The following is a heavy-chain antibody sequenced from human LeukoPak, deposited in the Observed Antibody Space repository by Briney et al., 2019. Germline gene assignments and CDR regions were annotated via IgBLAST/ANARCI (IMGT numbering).Heavy chain of an antibody. J-gene: IGHJ4*02. D-gene: IGHD5-18*01. Sequence: GGSLRLSCAASGFTFSSFWMYWVRQVPGKGLVWVSRINRDGSSTTYADSVRGRFTFSRDNAKNTLYVQMNSLRAEDTAVYYCARGYNYGSADFWGQGTLVTVSS. CDR2: INRDGSST. CDR3: ARGYNYGSADF. V-gene: IGHV3-74*01. CDR1: GFTFSSFW.